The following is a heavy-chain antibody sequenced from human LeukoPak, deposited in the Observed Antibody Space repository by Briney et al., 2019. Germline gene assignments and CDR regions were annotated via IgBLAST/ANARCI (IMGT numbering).Heavy chain of an antibody. D-gene: IGHD6-25*01. J-gene: IGHJ4*02. CDR1: GDSISRSTYY. Sequence: SETLSLTCTVSGDSISRSTYYWAWIRQPPGKGLGWIGSVYYGRSPYFNPSLESRATISVDTSKNHFSLKMSSVTAADTAVYYCARSSGTGTFSYWGQGTLVTVSS. CDR3: ARSSGTGTFSY. CDR2: VYYGRSP. V-gene: IGHV4-39*02.